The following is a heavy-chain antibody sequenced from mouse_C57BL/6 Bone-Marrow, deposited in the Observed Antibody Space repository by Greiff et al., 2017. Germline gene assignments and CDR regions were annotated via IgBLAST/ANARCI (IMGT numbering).Heavy chain of an antibody. V-gene: IGHV5-4*03. CDR2: ISDGGSYT. Sequence: EVKLVESGGGLVKPGGSLKLSCAASGFTISSYAMSWVRQTPEKRLEWVATISDGGSYTYYPDNVKGRFTISRDNAKNNLYLQMSHLKSEDTAMYYCARGDYGSSYDAMDYWGQGTSVTVSS. CDR1: GFTISSYA. CDR3: ARGDYGSSYDAMDY. J-gene: IGHJ4*01. D-gene: IGHD1-1*01.